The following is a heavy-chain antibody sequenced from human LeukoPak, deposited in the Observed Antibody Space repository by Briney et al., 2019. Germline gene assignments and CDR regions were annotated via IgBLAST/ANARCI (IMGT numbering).Heavy chain of an antibody. D-gene: IGHD2-2*01. J-gene: IGHJ5*02. V-gene: IGHV3-64*01. CDR3: ARLST. CDR2: ISTNGGST. CDR1: GFSFSTYA. Sequence: GGSLRLSCAASGFSFSTYAMHWVRQAPGKGLEYVSAISTNGGSTYYANSVKGRFTISRHNSKNTLYLQMNSLRPEDTAVYYCARLSTWGQGTLVTVSS.